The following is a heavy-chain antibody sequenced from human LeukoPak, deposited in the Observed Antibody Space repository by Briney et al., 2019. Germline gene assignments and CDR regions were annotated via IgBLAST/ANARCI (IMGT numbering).Heavy chain of an antibody. CDR2: IKQDGSEK. D-gene: IGHD6-13*01. CDR3: SVEPSSWYSYFQH. J-gene: IGHJ1*01. Sequence: GGSPRLSCAAAGFTFSSYWMSWVRQAPGKGLEWVANIKQDGSEKYYVDSVKGRFTISRDNAKNSLYLQMNSLRAEDTAVYYSSVEPSSWYSYFQHWGQGTLVTVSS. V-gene: IGHV3-7*05. CDR1: GFTFSSYW.